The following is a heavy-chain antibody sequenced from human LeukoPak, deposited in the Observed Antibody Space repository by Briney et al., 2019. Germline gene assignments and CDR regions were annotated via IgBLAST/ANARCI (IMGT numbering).Heavy chain of an antibody. CDR3: AKARAGDITAAFNY. Sequence: GGSLRLSCAASGFTFSSNYMSWVRQARGKGLEWVSGISSGGNTYYADSVKGRFTISRDNSENTLNLQMNSLRAEDTAIYYCAKARAGDITAAFNYWGQGTLVTVSS. CDR2: ISSGGNT. CDR1: GFTFSSNY. V-gene: IGHV3-53*01. J-gene: IGHJ4*02. D-gene: IGHD6-13*01.